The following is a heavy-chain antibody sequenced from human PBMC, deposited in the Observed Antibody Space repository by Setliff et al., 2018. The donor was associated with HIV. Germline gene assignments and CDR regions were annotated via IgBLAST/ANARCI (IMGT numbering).Heavy chain of an antibody. D-gene: IGHD1-26*01. V-gene: IGHV4-39*07. CDR2: IDSRGRT. CDR1: GVSITSRNYN. Sequence: SETLSLTCNVSGVSITSRNYNWGWIRQPPGKGLEWIGSIDSRGRTDNPSLESRVTISQDTSKNQFSLRLSSVTAADTAVYYCATYSAGEGGRGYWGQGRLVTVSS. J-gene: IGHJ4*02. CDR3: ATYSAGEGGRGY.